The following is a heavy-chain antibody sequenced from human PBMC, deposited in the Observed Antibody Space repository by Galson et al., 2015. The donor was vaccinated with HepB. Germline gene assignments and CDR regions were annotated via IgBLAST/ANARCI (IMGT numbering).Heavy chain of an antibody. J-gene: IGHJ4*02. V-gene: IGHV4-59*08. D-gene: IGHD2-21*02. CDR3: ARVRVVTATEYHFDY. CDR2: IYYSGST. Sequence: TLSLTCTVSGGSISSYYWSWIRQPPGKGLEWIGYIYYSGSTNYNPSLKSRVTISVATSKNQFSLKLSSVTAADTAVYYCARVRVVTATEYHFDYWGQGTLVTVSS. CDR1: GGSISSYY.